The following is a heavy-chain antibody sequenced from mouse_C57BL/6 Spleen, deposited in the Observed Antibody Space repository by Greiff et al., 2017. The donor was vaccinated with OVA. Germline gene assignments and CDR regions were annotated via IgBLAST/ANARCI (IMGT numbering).Heavy chain of an antibody. D-gene: IGHD1-1*01. CDR1: GFTFSSYA. J-gene: IGHJ2*01. CDR2: ISDGGSYT. V-gene: IGHV5-4*01. Sequence: EVQGVESGGGLVKPGGSLKLSCAASGFTFSSYAMSWVRQTPEKRLEWVATISDGGSYTYSPDNVKGRFTISRDNAKNNLYLQMSHLKSEDTAMYYCARVRYYGSSSHFDYWGQGTTLTVSS. CDR3: ARVRYYGSSSHFDY.